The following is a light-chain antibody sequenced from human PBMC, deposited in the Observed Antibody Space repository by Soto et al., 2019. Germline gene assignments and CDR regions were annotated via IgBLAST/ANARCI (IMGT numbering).Light chain of an antibody. J-gene: IGKJ1*01. CDR1: QDISHY. Sequence: DVQITQYKSSLSASVGYRVTITFQASQDISHYLNWYQQKPGNVPKLLIYDASKLETGVPARFRGSGSGTDFTFTISSLQPEDVARYYCQQSAYLPWRFGQRTKADIK. V-gene: IGKV1-33*01. CDR2: DAS. CDR3: QQSAYLPWR.